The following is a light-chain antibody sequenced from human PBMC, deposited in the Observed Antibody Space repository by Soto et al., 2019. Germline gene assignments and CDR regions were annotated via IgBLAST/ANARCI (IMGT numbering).Light chain of an antibody. CDR2: GAS. Sequence: EIVLTQSPGTLSLSPGERATLSCRASQSVSSSYLAWYQQKPGQAPRLLIYGASSRATGIPDRFSGSGSGTDFTLTISRLEPEDFAVYYCQQYGSSLMYTFGPWTKLEIK. CDR3: QQYGSSLMYT. J-gene: IGKJ2*01. CDR1: QSVSSSY. V-gene: IGKV3-20*01.